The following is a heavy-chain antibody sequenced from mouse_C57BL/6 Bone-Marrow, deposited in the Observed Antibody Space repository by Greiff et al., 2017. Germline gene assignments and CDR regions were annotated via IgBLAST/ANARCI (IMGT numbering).Heavy chain of an antibody. CDR1: GYTFTDYY. CDR2: INPNNGGT. D-gene: IGHD4-1*01. J-gene: IGHJ1*03. Sequence: VQLQQSGPELVKPGASVKISCKASGYTFTDYYMNWVKQSHGKSLEWIGDINPNNGGTSYNQKFKGKATLTVDKSSSTAYMELRSLTSEDSAVYYCALDGTDWDCDVWGTGTTVTVSS. CDR3: ALDGTDWDCDV. V-gene: IGHV1-26*01.